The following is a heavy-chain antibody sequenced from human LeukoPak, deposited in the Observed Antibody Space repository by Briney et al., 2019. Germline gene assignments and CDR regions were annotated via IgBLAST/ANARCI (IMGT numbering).Heavy chain of an antibody. D-gene: IGHD6-19*01. Sequence: ASVKVSCKASGYTFTGYYMHWVRQAPGQGLEWMGWINPNSGGTNYAQKFQGRVTMTRDTSISTAYMELSRLRSDDTAVYYCASSGSGIAVAATKSDYFDHWGQGTLVTVSS. CDR1: GYTFTGYY. V-gene: IGHV1-2*02. J-gene: IGHJ4*02. CDR2: INPNSGGT. CDR3: ASSGSGIAVAATKSDYFDH.